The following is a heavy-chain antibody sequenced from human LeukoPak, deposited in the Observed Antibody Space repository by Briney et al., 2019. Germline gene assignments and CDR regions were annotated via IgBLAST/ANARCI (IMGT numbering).Heavy chain of an antibody. J-gene: IGHJ6*02. Sequence: SETLSLTCAVSGGSISSGGYSWSWIRQPPGKGLEWIGYIYYSGSTNYNPSLKSRVTISVDTSKNQFSLKLSSVTAADTAVYYCARLDTAMVKTYYYYGMDVWGQGTTVTVSS. CDR1: GGSISSGGYS. V-gene: IGHV4-61*08. CDR2: IYYSGST. D-gene: IGHD5-18*01. CDR3: ARLDTAMVKTYYYYGMDV.